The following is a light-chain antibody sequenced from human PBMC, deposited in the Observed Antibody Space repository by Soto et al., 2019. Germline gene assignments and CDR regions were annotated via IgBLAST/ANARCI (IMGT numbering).Light chain of an antibody. CDR1: QSVSRN. V-gene: IGKV3-11*01. CDR3: QQRSNWPPLFT. J-gene: IGKJ3*01. Sequence: EIALTQSPATLSLSPGERATLSCRASQSVSRNLAWCQQKPGQALRLLIYDASNRATGIPARFSGSGSGTDFTLTISSLEPEDFAVYYCQQRSNWPPLFTFGPGTKVDFK. CDR2: DAS.